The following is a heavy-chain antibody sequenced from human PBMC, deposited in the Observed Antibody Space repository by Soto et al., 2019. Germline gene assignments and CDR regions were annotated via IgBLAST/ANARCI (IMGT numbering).Heavy chain of an antibody. CDR2: ISYDGTNN. Sequence: QVQLVESGGGVVQPGRSLRLSCAASGFTFSSYGMHWVRQAPGKGLEWVAVISYDGTNNYYTESVKGRFIISRDNSKNTLFLQMNSLIAEDTAVYFCAKGDCSCCSCYFSAFDIWGQGTMVTVSS. CDR3: AKGDCSCCSCYFSAFDI. CDR1: GFTFSSYG. J-gene: IGHJ3*02. D-gene: IGHD2-15*01. V-gene: IGHV3-30*18.